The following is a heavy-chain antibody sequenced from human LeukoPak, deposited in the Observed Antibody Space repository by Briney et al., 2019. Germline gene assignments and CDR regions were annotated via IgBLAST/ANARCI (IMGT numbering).Heavy chain of an antibody. Sequence: SQTLSLTCTVSGGSISSGDYYWSWIRQPPGKGLEWIGYIYYSGSTYYNPSLKSRVTISVDTSKNQFSLKLGSVTAADTAVYYCARAEEAVVPAATHWGQGTLVTVSS. J-gene: IGHJ4*02. CDR2: IYYSGST. CDR1: GGSISSGDYY. V-gene: IGHV4-30-4*01. D-gene: IGHD2-2*01. CDR3: ARAEEAVVPAATH.